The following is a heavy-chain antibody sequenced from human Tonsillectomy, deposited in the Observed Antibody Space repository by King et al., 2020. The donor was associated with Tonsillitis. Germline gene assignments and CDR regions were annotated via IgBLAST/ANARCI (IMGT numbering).Heavy chain of an antibody. CDR2: IYYSGNT. D-gene: IGHD1-26*01. Sequence: QLQESGPGLVKPSETLSLTCTVSGGSISSYYLSWIRQPPGEGLEWIGDIYYSGNTNYNPSLKSLVNISVDTSKTQFSLRLRSVTAADTAVYYCAKGWETFDFWGQGTLVTVSS. V-gene: IGHV4-59*01. CDR1: GGSISSYY. J-gene: IGHJ4*02. CDR3: AKGWETFDF.